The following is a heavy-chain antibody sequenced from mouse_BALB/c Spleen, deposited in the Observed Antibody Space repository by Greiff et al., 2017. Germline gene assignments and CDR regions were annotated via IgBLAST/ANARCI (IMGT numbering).Heavy chain of an antibody. J-gene: IGHJ2*01. CDR2: IYTGGGYT. V-gene: IGHV1-63*02. Sequence: QVQLQQSGAELVRPGTSVKISCKASGYTFTNYWIGWVKQRPGHGLEWIGDIYTGGGYTNYNEKFKGKATLTADTSSSTACMQLSSLTSEDSAVYFCARTALLRQGGYFDYWGQGTTLTVSS. CDR1: GYTFTNYW. CDR3: ARTALLRQGGYFDY. D-gene: IGHD1-2*01.